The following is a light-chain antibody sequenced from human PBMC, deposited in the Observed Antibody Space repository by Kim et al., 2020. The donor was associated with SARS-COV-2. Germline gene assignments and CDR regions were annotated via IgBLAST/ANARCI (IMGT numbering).Light chain of an antibody. Sequence: EIVLTQSPDTLSVSPGERITLSCRTSQSVGDDLAWYQQRSGQAPRLLIYGVSTRATGVPARFSGSGSGTEFTVTISSLQSEDFTVYYCQQYKIWPLTFGGGTKVDIK. CDR1: QSVGDD. J-gene: IGKJ4*01. CDR3: QQYKIWPLT. V-gene: IGKV3-15*01. CDR2: GVS.